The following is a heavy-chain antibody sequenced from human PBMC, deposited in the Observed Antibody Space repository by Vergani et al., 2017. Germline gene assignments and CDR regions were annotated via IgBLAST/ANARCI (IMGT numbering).Heavy chain of an antibody. CDR2: IYYSGST. CDR1: GGSISSYY. Sequence: QVQLQESGPGLVKPSETLSLTCTVSGGSISSYYWSWILQPPGKGLEWIGYIYYSGSTNYNPSLKSRVTISVDTSKNQFSLKLSSVTAADTAVYYCARLGGSSTSPMGFDPWSQGTLVTVSS. V-gene: IGHV4-59*01. J-gene: IGHJ5*02. CDR3: ARLGGSSTSPMGFDP. D-gene: IGHD2-2*01.